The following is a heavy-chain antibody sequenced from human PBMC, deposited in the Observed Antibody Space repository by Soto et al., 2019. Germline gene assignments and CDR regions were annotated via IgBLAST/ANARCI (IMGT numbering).Heavy chain of an antibody. V-gene: IGHV4-31*03. D-gene: IGHD3-3*01. CDR3: ARWWSGSRQGFDP. CDR1: GGSISSGDYY. Sequence: QVQLQESGPGLVKPSQTLSLTCTVSGGSISSGDYYWSWIRQHPGKGLEWIGYIYYSGSTYYNPSRNSRVTISVDTSKNQFSLKLSSVTAADTAVYYCARWWSGSRQGFDPWGQGTLVTVSS. J-gene: IGHJ5*02. CDR2: IYYSGST.